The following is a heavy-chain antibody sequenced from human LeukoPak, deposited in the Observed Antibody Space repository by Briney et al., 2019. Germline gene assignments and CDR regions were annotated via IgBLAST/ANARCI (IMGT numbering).Heavy chain of an antibody. Sequence: SGGSLRLSCAASGFTFSSYAMHWVRQAPGKGLEWVAVISYDGSNKYYADSVKGRFTIPRDNSKSTLYLQMNSLRAEDTAVYYCARGEWTPDYWGQGTLVTVSS. CDR2: ISYDGSNK. CDR3: ARGEWTPDY. V-gene: IGHV3-30-3*01. J-gene: IGHJ4*02. CDR1: GFTFSSYA. D-gene: IGHD3-3*01.